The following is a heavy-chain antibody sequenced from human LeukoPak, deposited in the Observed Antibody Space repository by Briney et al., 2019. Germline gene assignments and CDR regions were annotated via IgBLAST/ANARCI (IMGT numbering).Heavy chain of an antibody. D-gene: IGHD3-10*01. J-gene: IGHJ6*02. CDR3: ARDISIAIGDYYYGMDV. V-gene: IGHV3-33*08. CDR2: IWYDGSNK. CDR1: GFTFSSYA. Sequence: GGSLRLSCAASGFTFSSYAMHWVRQAPGKGLEWVAVIWYDGSNKYYADSVKGRFTISRDNSKNTLYLQMNSLRAEDTAVYYCARDISIAIGDYYYGMDVWGQGTTVTVSS.